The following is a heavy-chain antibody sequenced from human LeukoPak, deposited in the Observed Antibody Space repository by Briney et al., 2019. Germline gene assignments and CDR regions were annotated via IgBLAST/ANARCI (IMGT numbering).Heavy chain of an antibody. CDR3: ARPPPYSSSWQYYFDY. D-gene: IGHD6-13*01. Sequence: GGSLRLSCVASGFTFSSYAMHWVRQAPGKGLEWVAVISFDGSNKYYADSVKGRFTISRDNSKNTLYLQMNSLRAEDTAVYYCARPPPYSSSWQYYFDYWGQGTLVTVSS. V-gene: IGHV3-30*04. CDR1: GFTFSSYA. J-gene: IGHJ4*02. CDR2: ISFDGSNK.